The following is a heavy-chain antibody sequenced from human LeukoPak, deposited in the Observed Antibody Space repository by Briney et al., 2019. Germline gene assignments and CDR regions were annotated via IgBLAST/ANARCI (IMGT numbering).Heavy chain of an antibody. CDR1: GGSVTSGTYF. V-gene: IGHV4-61*01. CDR2: IDYNGRT. J-gene: IGHJ4*02. Sequence: PSETLSLTCTVPGGSVTSGTYFLNWIRQAPGKGLEWIGYIDYNGRTNYNPSLKSRVTSAVGTSKNQLSLKVNTVTATDTAVYDCARGSGWLTDHWGQGTLVTVSS. D-gene: IGHD6-19*01. CDR3: ARGSGWLTDH.